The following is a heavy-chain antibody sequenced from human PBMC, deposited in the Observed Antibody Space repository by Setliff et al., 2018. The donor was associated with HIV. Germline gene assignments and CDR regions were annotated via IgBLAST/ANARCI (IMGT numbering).Heavy chain of an antibody. Sequence: PGGSLRLSCAASGFTFSSYAMSWVRQAPGKGLEWVSTISGSGDSTYYADSVKGRFTIPRDNSKNTLYLQMNSLRAEDTAVYYCAEKKGPQEILTGYYENWGQGSLGTVSS. CDR3: AEKKGPQEILTGYYEN. J-gene: IGHJ4*02. CDR2: ISGSGDST. V-gene: IGHV3-23*01. CDR1: GFTFSSYA. D-gene: IGHD3-9*01.